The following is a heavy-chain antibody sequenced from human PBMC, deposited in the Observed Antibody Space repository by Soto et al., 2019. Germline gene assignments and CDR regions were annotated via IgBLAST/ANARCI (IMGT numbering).Heavy chain of an antibody. V-gene: IGHV1-18*01. J-gene: IGHJ5*02. Sequence: ASVKVSCKASGYTFTSYGISWVRQAPGQGLEWMGWISAYNGTANYAQKFQGRVTITADKSTSTAYMELSSLRSEDTAVYYCARGSLIFGVVNGWFDPWGQGTLVTVSS. CDR3: ARGSLIFGVVNGWFDP. CDR1: GYTFTSYG. D-gene: IGHD3-3*01. CDR2: ISAYNGTA.